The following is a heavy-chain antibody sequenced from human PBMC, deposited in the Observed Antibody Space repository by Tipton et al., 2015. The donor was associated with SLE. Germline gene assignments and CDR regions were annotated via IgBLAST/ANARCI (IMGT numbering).Heavy chain of an antibody. CDR3: ARDTATVPLEY. V-gene: IGHV1-46*01. CDR2: INPSAGTT. Sequence: QVQLVQSGAEVKKPGESLKISCKASGYTFSNYAISWVRQAPGQGLEWMGRINPSAGTTTYAQKFQGRFTMTRDTSTNTVYMDLSSLRSEDTAMYYCARDTATVPLEYWGQGTLVTVSS. J-gene: IGHJ4*02. CDR1: GYTFSNYA. D-gene: IGHD5-18*01.